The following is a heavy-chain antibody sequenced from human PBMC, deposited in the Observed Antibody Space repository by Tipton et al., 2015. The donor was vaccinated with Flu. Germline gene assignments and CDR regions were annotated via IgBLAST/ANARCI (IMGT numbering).Heavy chain of an antibody. J-gene: IGHJ6*02. V-gene: IGHV1-18*01. CDR2: ISAYNGNT. Sequence: QLVQSGAEVKKPGASVKVSCKASGYTFTSYGISWVRQAPGQGLEWMGWISAYNGNTNYAQKLQGRVTMTTDTSTSTAYMELRSLRSDDTAVYYCARDGHCTNGVCFHYYYGMDVWGQGTTVTVSS. CDR3: ARDGHCTNGVCFHYYYGMDV. D-gene: IGHD2-8*01. CDR1: GYTFTSYG.